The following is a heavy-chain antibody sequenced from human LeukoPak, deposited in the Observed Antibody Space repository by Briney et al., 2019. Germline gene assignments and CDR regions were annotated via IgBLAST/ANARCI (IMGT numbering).Heavy chain of an antibody. J-gene: IGHJ5*02. D-gene: IGHD6-13*01. CDR2: MNPNSGNT. CDR1: GYTFTSYD. Sequence: ASVKVSCEASGYTFTSYDINWVRQATGQGLEWMGWMNPNSGNTGYAQKFQGRVTITRNTSISTAYMELSSLRSEDTAVYYCARTGRIAAAGRRCFDPWGQGTLVTVSS. V-gene: IGHV1-8*03. CDR3: ARTGRIAAAGRRCFDP.